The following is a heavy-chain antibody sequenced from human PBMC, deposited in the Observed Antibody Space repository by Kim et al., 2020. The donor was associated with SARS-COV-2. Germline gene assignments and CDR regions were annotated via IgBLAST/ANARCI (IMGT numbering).Heavy chain of an antibody. CDR2: ISSSSSYI. CDR3: ATPGKSLDAFDI. J-gene: IGHJ3*02. V-gene: IGHV3-21*01. CDR1: GFTFSSYS. D-gene: IGHD1-26*01. Sequence: GGSLRLSCAASGFTFSSYSMNWVRQAPGKGLEWVSSISSSSSYIYYADSVKGRFTISRDNAKNSLYLQMNSLRAEDTAVYYCATPGKSLDAFDIWGQGTMVTVSS.